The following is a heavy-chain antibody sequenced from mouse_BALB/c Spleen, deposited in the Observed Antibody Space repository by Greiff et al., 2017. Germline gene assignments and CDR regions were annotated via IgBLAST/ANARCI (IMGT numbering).Heavy chain of an antibody. D-gene: IGHD2-14*01. Sequence: DVKLQESGPGLVKPSQSLSLTCSVTGYSITSGYYWNWIRQFPGNKLEWMGYISYDGSNNYNPSLKNRISITRDTSKNQFFLKLNSVTTEDTATYYCAREVRRGFDYWGQGTTLTVSS. CDR2: ISYDGSN. CDR1: GYSITSGYY. V-gene: IGHV3-6*02. J-gene: IGHJ2*01. CDR3: AREVRRGFDY.